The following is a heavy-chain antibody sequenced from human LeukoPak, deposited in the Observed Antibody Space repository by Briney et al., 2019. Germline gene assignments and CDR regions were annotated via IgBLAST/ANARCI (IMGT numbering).Heavy chain of an antibody. CDR2: FDPEDGET. J-gene: IGHJ6*02. CDR3: ARGGYDSSGYYEPVSYYYGMDV. D-gene: IGHD3-22*01. V-gene: IGHV1-24*01. CDR1: GYTLTELS. Sequence: ASVKVSCKVSGYTLTELSMHWVRQAPGKGLEWMGGFDPEDGETIYAQKFQGRVTMTEDTSTDTAYMELSSLRSEDTAVYYCARGGYDSSGYYEPVSYYYGMDVWGQGTTVTVSS.